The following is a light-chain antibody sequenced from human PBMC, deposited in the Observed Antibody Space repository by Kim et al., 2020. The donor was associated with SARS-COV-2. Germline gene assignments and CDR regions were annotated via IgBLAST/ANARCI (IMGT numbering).Light chain of an antibody. CDR1: SSDVGSYTR. CDR2: EVS. V-gene: IGLV2-18*02. CDR3: SSYANSDTFV. Sequence: VTISCTGTSSDVGSYTRVSWYQQPPGTAPKLIIYEVSNRPTGVPDRFFGSKSGNTASLTISGLQAEDEADYYCSSYANSDTFVFGSGTKVTVL. J-gene: IGLJ1*01.